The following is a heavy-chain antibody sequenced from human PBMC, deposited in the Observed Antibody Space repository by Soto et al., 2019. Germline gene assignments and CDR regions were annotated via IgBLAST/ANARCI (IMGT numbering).Heavy chain of an antibody. CDR1: GGSVTGLY. J-gene: IGHJ4*02. D-gene: IGHD6-19*01. Sequence: SETLSLTCSFSGGSVTGLYLTWIRQPPEKGLEWIGYMHYSGITYYNPSLKSRVTISVDTSKNQFSLKLRSVTAVDTAVYYCARGPWLAKSFDYWGQGTLVTV. CDR2: MHYSGIT. CDR3: ARGPWLAKSFDY. V-gene: IGHV4-59*02.